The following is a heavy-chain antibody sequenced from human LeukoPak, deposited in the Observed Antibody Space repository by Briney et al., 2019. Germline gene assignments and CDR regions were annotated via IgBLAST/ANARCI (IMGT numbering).Heavy chain of an antibody. V-gene: IGHV3-30*02. D-gene: IGHD5-24*01. J-gene: IGHJ4*02. CDR2: IRYDGSNK. CDR3: AKSSRDGYNNRLWYFDY. CDR1: GFTFSSYG. Sequence: TGGSLRLSCAASGFTFSSYGMHWVRQAPGKGLEWVAFIRYDGSNKYYADTVKGRFTISRDNSKNTLYLQMNSLRAEDTAVYYCAKSSRDGYNNRLWYFDYWGQGTLVTVSS.